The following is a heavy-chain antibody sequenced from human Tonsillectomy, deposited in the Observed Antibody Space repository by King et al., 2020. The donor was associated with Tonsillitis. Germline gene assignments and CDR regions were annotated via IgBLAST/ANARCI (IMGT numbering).Heavy chain of an antibody. Sequence: VQLQQWGAGLLKPSETLSLTCAVYGGSFSGYYWSWIRQPPGKGLEWIGEINQSGSINYNPSLESRVTISVDTSKNQFSLKLSSVTAADTAVYYCALGQSRGNYYYYGMDVWGQGTTVTVSS. V-gene: IGHV4-34*01. CDR3: ALGQSRGNYYYYGMDV. CDR1: GGSFSGYY. CDR2: INQSGSI. J-gene: IGHJ6*02.